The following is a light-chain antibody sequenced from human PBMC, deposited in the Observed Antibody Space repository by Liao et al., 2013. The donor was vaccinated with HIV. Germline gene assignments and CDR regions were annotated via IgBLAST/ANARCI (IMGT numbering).Light chain of an antibody. CDR3: QAWDDSAGVV. CDR2: KDE. V-gene: IGLV3-1*01. CDR1: NLGDKY. Sequence: SYELTQPPSVSVSPGQTASITCSGNNLGDKYAAWYQQKPGQSPVLVMYKDEKRPSGIPERFSASNSGNTATLTISGTQALDEADYFCQAWDDSAGVVFGGGTKLTVL. J-gene: IGLJ2*01.